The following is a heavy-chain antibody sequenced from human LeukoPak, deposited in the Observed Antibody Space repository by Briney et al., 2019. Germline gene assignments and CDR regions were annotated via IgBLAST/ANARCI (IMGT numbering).Heavy chain of an antibody. V-gene: IGHV1-2*02. CDR1: GFTFTVPY. Sequence: ASVKVSCKSSGFTFTVPYIHWVRQGPGQGLEWMGYIGPHSTFTSSPQEFQGRVTMTRDASMSTAYMELTRLTSDDTAVYYCVREGEGPLSKDFDYWGQGTLVTVSS. CDR2: IGPHSTFT. CDR3: VREGEGPLSKDFDY. D-gene: IGHD2/OR15-2a*01. J-gene: IGHJ4*02.